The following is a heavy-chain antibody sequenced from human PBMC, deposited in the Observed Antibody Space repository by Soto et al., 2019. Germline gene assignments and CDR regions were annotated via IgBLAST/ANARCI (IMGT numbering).Heavy chain of an antibody. Sequence: ASVKVSCKASGYTFTNYGISWVRQAPGEGLEWVGWINTSNDNKLYTQKLQGRLTLTTDTSTSTAYMDLTTLRSDDTAVYFCARDPGAASFDFWAQGTLVTVSS. CDR1: GYTFTNYG. CDR2: INTSNDNK. V-gene: IGHV1-18*01. CDR3: ARDPGAASFDF. J-gene: IGHJ4*02. D-gene: IGHD2-15*01.